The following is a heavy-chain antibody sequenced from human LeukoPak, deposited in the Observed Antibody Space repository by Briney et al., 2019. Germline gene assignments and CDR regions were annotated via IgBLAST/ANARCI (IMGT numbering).Heavy chain of an antibody. CDR2: IYYTGST. V-gene: IGHV4-59*01. CDR1: DGSISSYY. CDR3: GREGIPYSPSPYYFDY. J-gene: IGHJ4*02. Sequence: SETLSLTCTVSDGSISSYYWSWIRQPPGKGLEWIGYIYYTGSTSYNPPLRSRVTMSVDTSKNQFSLKLSSVTAADTAVYYCGREGIPYSPSPYYFDYWGQGNLVTVSS. D-gene: IGHD3-9*01.